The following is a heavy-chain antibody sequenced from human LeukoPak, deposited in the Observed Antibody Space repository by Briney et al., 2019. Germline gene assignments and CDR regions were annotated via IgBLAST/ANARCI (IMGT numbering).Heavy chain of an antibody. CDR2: ISGSGGST. V-gene: IGHV3-23*01. D-gene: IGHD6-13*01. CDR3: AKDPRIAAAGMLDY. CDR1: GFTFSSYA. Sequence: GGSLRLSCAASGFTFSSYAMSWVRHAPGKVLEWVSVISGSGGSTYYADSVKGWFTISRDNSKNTLYLQMNSLRAEDTAVYYCAKDPRIAAAGMLDYWGQGTLVTVSS. J-gene: IGHJ4*02.